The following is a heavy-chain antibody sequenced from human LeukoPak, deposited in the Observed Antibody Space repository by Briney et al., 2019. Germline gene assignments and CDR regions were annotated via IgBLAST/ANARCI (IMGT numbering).Heavy chain of an antibody. CDR1: GGSISSSSYY. D-gene: IGHD1-7*01. Sequence: SETLSLTCTVSGGSISSSSYYWGWIRQPPGKGLEWIRSIYYSGSTYYNPSLKSRVTISVDTSKNQFSLKLSSVTAADTAVYYCARALLGTTCFDYWGQGTLVTVSS. CDR2: IYYSGST. J-gene: IGHJ4*02. V-gene: IGHV4-39*01. CDR3: ARALLGTTCFDY.